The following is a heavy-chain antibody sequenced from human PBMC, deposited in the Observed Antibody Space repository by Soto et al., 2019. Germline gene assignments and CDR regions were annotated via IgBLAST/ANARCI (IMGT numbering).Heavy chain of an antibody. Sequence: GGSMRLSCAASGFTFSSYAMHWVRQAPGKGLEWVAVISYDGSNKYYADSVKGRFTISRDNSKNTLYLQMNSLRAEDTAVYYCARDMVYYDSSGSPGAFDIWGQGTMVTVS. V-gene: IGHV3-30-3*01. CDR2: ISYDGSNK. D-gene: IGHD3-22*01. CDR1: GFTFSSYA. J-gene: IGHJ3*02. CDR3: ARDMVYYDSSGSPGAFDI.